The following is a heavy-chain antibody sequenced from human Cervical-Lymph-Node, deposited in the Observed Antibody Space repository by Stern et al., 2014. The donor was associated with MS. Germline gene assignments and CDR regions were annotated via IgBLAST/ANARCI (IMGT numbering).Heavy chain of an antibody. V-gene: IGHV1-46*01. Sequence: QDQLVQSGAEVKKPGASVKVSCKASGYSFTSHYMHWVRQAPGQGLEWVGSINPSGDSASYAQKLQGRVTMTRDTSTSTVYMELSSLRSEDTAVYYCASGTGSKRPTGNYWGQGTLVTVSS. CDR3: ASGTGSKRPTGNY. J-gene: IGHJ4*02. CDR1: GYSFTSHY. D-gene: IGHD3/OR15-3a*01. CDR2: INPSGDSA.